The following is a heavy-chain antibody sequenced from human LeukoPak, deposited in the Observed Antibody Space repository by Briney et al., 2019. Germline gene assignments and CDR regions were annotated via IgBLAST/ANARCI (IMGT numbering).Heavy chain of an antibody. J-gene: IGHJ4*02. CDR3: ARESIAVAGAPFDY. CDR2: IWYDGSNK. CDR1: GFTFSSYG. V-gene: IGHV3-33*01. D-gene: IGHD6-19*01. Sequence: GGSLRLSCAASGFTFSSYGMHWVRQAPGKGLGWVAVIWYDGSNKYYADSVKGRFTISRDNAKNSLYLQMNSLRAEDTAVYYCARESIAVAGAPFDYWGQGTLVTVSS.